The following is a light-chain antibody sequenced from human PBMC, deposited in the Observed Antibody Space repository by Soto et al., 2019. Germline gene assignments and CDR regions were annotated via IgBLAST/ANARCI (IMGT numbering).Light chain of an antibody. V-gene: IGKV3-15*01. CDR2: GAS. J-gene: IGKJ1*01. CDR3: QQYNNWWT. Sequence: ELVMTQSPATLSVSPRETATLSCRASQSVGSNVAWYQQKPGQAPRLVMYGASTRATGIPARFSGSWSGTEFTLTISTLQSEDFAVYYCQQYNNWWTFGQGTKVDI. CDR1: QSVGSN.